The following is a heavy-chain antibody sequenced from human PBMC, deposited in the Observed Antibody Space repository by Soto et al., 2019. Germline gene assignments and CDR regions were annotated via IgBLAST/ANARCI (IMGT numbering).Heavy chain of an antibody. CDR2: ISPSSGST. V-gene: IGHV1-2*04. CDR1: VYTFTDSY. Sequence: ASVQVSCQASVYTFTDSYIHWVRQAPGKGLEWLGWISPSSGSTQYAQKFQGWVTVTRDTSTSTVSLQWSSLKASDTAMYYCARSRSYYDFWSGYYYYYGMDVWGQGTTVTVSS. CDR3: ARSRSYYDFWSGYYYYYGMDV. J-gene: IGHJ6*02. D-gene: IGHD3-3*01.